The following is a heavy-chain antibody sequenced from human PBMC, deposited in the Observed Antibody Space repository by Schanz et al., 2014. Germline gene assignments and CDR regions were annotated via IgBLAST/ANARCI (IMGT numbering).Heavy chain of an antibody. V-gene: IGHV1-69*08. Sequence: QVQLVQSGAEVKKPGSSVKVSCTASGGTFSSYTISWIRQAPGQGLEWMGRISPYNGNTNYAQKLQGRVTMTADTSTSTAYMDLRSLRSEDTAVYYCARDGVDAAAGGNYWGQGTLVTVSS. CDR1: GGTFSSYT. D-gene: IGHD6-13*01. J-gene: IGHJ4*02. CDR3: ARDGVDAAAGGNY. CDR2: ISPYNGNT.